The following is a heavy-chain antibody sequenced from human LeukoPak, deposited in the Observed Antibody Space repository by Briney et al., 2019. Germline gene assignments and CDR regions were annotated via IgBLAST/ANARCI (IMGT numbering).Heavy chain of an antibody. D-gene: IGHD3-9*01. J-gene: IGHJ4*02. CDR3: ATYPGSYDLLTSFDY. Sequence: GGSLRLSCAASGFAISDYSMNWVRQVPGKGLEWVSTISGSYSSTYYADSVKGRFTISRDNSKNTLFLQMNSLRAEDTAVYYCATYPGSYDLLTSFDYWGQGSLVTVSS. CDR1: GFAISDYS. CDR2: ISGSYSST. V-gene: IGHV3-23*01.